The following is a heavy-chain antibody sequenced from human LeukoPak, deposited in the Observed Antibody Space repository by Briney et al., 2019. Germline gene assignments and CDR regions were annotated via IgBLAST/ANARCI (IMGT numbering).Heavy chain of an antibody. J-gene: IGHJ4*02. V-gene: IGHV1-18*01. D-gene: IGHD1-26*01. CDR2: ISAYNGNT. CDR3: ARDSARPVGATGLAFDS. Sequence: ASVKVSRKASGYTFTSYGISWVRQAAGQRLEWMGWISAYNGNTNYAQKLQGRVTMSTDTSPSTVSMELKSLRSADTAVYSCARDSARPVGATGLAFDSWGQGTLVTVSS. CDR1: GYTFTSYG.